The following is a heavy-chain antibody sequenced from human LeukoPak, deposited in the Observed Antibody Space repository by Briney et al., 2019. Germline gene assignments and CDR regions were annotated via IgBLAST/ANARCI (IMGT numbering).Heavy chain of an antibody. V-gene: IGHV4-59*01. J-gene: IGHJ5*02. D-gene: IGHD2-2*01. CDR1: GGSISSYY. CDR2: IYYSGST. CDR3: ARGITCTSCHALYNWFDP. Sequence: SETLSLTCTVSGGSISSYYWSWIRQSPGKGLEWIGYIYYSGSTNYNPSLKSRVTISVDTSKNQFSLKLSSVTAADTAVYYCARGITCTSCHALYNWFDPWGQGTLVTVSS.